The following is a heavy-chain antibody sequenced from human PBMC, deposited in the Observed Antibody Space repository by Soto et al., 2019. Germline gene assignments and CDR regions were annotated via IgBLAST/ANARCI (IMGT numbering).Heavy chain of an antibody. Sequence: PSETLSLTCTVSGGSISSGDYYWTWIRQPPGKGLEWIGYIAYSGSTDYNPSLKSRVTISVDPSKSQFSLKLSSVTAADTAVYYCARELRGYSSSWFGDWFDPWGQGTLVTVS. CDR3: ARELRGYSSSWFGDWFDP. CDR1: GGSISSGDYY. CDR2: IAYSGST. J-gene: IGHJ5*02. V-gene: IGHV4-30-4*01. D-gene: IGHD6-13*01.